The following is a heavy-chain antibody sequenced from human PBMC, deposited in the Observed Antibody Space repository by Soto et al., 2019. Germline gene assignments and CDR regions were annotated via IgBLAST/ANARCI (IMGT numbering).Heavy chain of an antibody. J-gene: IGHJ3*02. Sequence: SETLCLTCTVSGGSINNYYWSWIRPSPGKGLEWIGYVYYSGTTNYNPTLKSRITILVDTSENQFSLKLTSVTAADTAVYYCARHTDDILTGNEALDIWGQGTVVT. CDR2: VYYSGTT. V-gene: IGHV4-59*08. D-gene: IGHD3-9*01. CDR3: ARHTDDILTGNEALDI. CDR1: GGSINNYY.